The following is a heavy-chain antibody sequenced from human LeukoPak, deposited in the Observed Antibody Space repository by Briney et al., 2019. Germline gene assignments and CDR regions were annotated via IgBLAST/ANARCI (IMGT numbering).Heavy chain of an antibody. V-gene: IGHV4-30-4*08. Sequence: SQTLSLTCTVSGGSISSGDYYWSWIRQPPGKGLEWIGYIYYSGSTYYNPSLKSRVTISVDTSKNQFSLKLSSVTAADTAVYYCARRVAVTGRYYFDYWGQGTLVTVSS. D-gene: IGHD2-21*02. J-gene: IGHJ4*02. CDR2: IYYSGST. CDR3: ARRVAVTGRYYFDY. CDR1: GGSISSGDYY.